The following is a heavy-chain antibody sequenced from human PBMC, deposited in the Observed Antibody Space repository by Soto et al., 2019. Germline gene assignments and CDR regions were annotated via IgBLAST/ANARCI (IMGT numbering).Heavy chain of an antibody. V-gene: IGHV3-33*01. CDR1: GFTFSTYG. J-gene: IGHJ4*02. CDR3: VRSGSYATYCDY. D-gene: IGHD1-26*01. Sequence: QVQLVESGGGVVQPGRSLRLSCAASGFTFSTYGIHWVRQAPGKGLEWVAGIWYEGGDKYYADSVRGRFSISKDNSKNGLYLQMSSLRAEDRAVYYCVRSGSYATYCDYWGQGTLVTVSS. CDR2: IWYEGGDK.